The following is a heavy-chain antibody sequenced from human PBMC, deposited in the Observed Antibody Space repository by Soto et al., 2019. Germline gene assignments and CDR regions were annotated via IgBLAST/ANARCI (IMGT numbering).Heavy chain of an antibody. CDR1: GFSLTTDRVG. D-gene: IGHD1-26*01. J-gene: IGHJ4*02. V-gene: IGHV2-5*02. Sequence: QITLKESGPTLVKPTQTLTLTCTFSGFSLTTDRVGVGWIRQPPGEALEWLAVIYWDDSKTYRPSLESRLTINKQNSKNQVALTMTHIASLATGTYYCAHAYGGRSLYGGQGTLVTVSS. CDR3: AHAYGGRSLY. CDR2: IYWDDSK.